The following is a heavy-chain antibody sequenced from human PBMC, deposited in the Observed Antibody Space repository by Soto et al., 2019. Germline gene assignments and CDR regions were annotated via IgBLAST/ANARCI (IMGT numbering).Heavy chain of an antibody. V-gene: IGHV4-59*08. CDR3: ARNYYGSGSYYFLDY. CDR2: IYYSGST. Sequence: SETLSLTCTVSGGSISSYYWSWIRQPPGKGLEWIGYIYYSGSTNYNPSLKSRVTISVDTSKNQFSLKLSSVTAADTAVYYCARNYYGSGSYYFLDYWGQGTLVTVSS. CDR1: GGSISSYY. D-gene: IGHD3-10*01. J-gene: IGHJ4*02.